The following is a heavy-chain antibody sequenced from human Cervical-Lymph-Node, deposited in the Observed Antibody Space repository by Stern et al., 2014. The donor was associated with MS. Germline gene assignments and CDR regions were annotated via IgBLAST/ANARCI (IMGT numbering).Heavy chain of an antibody. J-gene: IGHJ4*02. D-gene: IGHD6-19*01. CDR3: AREQWREGFAS. Sequence: VQLVQSGPEVKTPGAPVNVSCATSGFTFTGYYLHWGRQAPGQGLEWMGWINLKSGGTNYAQKFHDRVTITRDTSTRTASLYLAGLNSDDTAIYYCAREQWREGFASWGQGTLVTVSS. CDR2: INLKSGGT. V-gene: IGHV1-2*02. CDR1: GFTFTGYY.